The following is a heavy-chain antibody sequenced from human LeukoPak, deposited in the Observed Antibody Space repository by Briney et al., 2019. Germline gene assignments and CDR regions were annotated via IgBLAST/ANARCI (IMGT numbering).Heavy chain of an antibody. V-gene: IGHV4-59*01. CDR1: SSSFNIFY. CDR3: ARGGFSGGILRYFAL. CDR2: IYCRDPT. Sequence: SESLCLTWTCSSSSFNIFYWGLIRQPPGEGVELVGNIYCRDPTNYNPSLKRRVIISVDTSNHQFSLKLRSVTAAEPAVYYCARGGFSGGILRYFALWGRGALVTVHS. J-gene: IGHJ2*01. D-gene: IGHD2-15*01.